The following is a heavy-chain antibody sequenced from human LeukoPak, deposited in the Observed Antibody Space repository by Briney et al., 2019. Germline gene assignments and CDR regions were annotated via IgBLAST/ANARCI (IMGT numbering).Heavy chain of an antibody. D-gene: IGHD5-12*01. CDR1: GFTFSDYY. CDR3: ARGDIVATIKGYAFDI. J-gene: IGHJ3*02. V-gene: IGHV3-11*06. CDR2: ISSSSSYT. Sequence: PGRSLRLSCAASGFTFSDYYMSWIRQAPGKGLEWVSYISSSSSYTNYADSVKGRFTISRDNAKNSLYLQMNSLRAEDTAVYYCARGDIVATIKGYAFDIWGQGTMVTVPS.